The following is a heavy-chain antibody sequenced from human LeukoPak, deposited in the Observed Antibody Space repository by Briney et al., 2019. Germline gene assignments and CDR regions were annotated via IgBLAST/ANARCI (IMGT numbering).Heavy chain of an antibody. CDR1: GYSISSGYY. J-gene: IGHJ4*02. CDR3: ARHGSSVVLYYFDY. D-gene: IGHD4-23*01. V-gene: IGHV4-38-2*01. CDR2: IYHSGST. Sequence: SETLSLTCAVSGYSISSGYYWGWIRQAPGKGLEWIGSIYHSGSTYYNPSLKSRVTISVDTSKNQFSLKLSSVTAADTAVYYCARHGSSVVLYYFDYWGQGTLVTVSS.